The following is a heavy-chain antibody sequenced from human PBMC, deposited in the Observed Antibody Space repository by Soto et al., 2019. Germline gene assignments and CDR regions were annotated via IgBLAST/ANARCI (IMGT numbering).Heavy chain of an antibody. V-gene: IGHV3-11*06. J-gene: IGHJ6*02. Sequence: PGWSLRLSCAASGFTLNDHYMTWIRQAPGKGLEWVSFISSDSTYTNSAFSVKGRFTISRDNAKNLLYLQMSSLRVEDTAVYYCARDSTGSGLDYGMDVWGQGTTVT. CDR3: ARDSTGSGLDYGMDV. CDR1: GFTLNDHY. D-gene: IGHD3-10*01. CDR2: ISSDSTYT.